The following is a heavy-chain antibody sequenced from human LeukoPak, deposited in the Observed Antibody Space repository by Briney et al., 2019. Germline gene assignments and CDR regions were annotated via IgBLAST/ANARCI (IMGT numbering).Heavy chain of an antibody. J-gene: IGHJ1*01. CDR2: ISGSGDST. CDR1: GFTFSNYA. Sequence: GGSLRLSCAASGFTFSNYAMSWVRQAPGKGLELVSGISGSGDSTNYADSVKGRFTISRDNSKNTLYLQMSSLRAEDTAVYYRAKDRSAYYFARLEHWGQGTLVSVSS. D-gene: IGHD3-22*01. V-gene: IGHV3-23*01. CDR3: AKDRSAYYFARLEH.